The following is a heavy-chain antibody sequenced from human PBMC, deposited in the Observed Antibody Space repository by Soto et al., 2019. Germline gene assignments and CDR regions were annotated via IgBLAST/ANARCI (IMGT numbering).Heavy chain of an antibody. CDR2: IYYSGST. Sequence: SETLSLTCTVSGGSISSSSYYWGWIRQPPGKGLEWIGGIYYSGSTYYNPSLKSRVTISVDTSKNQFSLKLSSVTAADTAVYYCELRVRQLGPHNRDVDYWGQGTLVTVSS. J-gene: IGHJ4*02. V-gene: IGHV4-39*01. CDR1: GGSISSSSYY. CDR3: ELRVRQLGPHNRDVDY. D-gene: IGHD6-6*01.